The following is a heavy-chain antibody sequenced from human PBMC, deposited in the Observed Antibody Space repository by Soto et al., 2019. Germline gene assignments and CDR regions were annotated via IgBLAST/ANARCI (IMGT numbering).Heavy chain of an antibody. V-gene: IGHV4-39*01. J-gene: IGHJ4*02. Sequence: RYLTCSVSGDSMTTNGSYWGWIGQPPWKVLQWIGNVYWTGSTFSHPSLTSRVFISVDTSKNEFSLRLTSVTASDTAVYYCARLHDTYGLSIDYWGTGTLLRVSS. CDR3: ARLHDTYGLSIDY. CDR2: VYWTGST. CDR1: GDSMTTNGSY. D-gene: IGHD2-8*01.